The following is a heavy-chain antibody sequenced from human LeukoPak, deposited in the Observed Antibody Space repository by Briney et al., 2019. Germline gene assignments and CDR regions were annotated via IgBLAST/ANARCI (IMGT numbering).Heavy chain of an antibody. CDR3: ARLPVRGGNYFDY. J-gene: IGHJ4*02. CDR2: IYYSGST. D-gene: IGHD3-10*01. Sequence: SETLSLTCTVSGGSISSSSYCWGWIRQPPGEGLEWIGTIYYSGSTYYNPSLKSRVTISVDTSKNQFSLKLSSVTAADTAVFYCARLPVRGGNYFDYWGQGTLVTVSS. V-gene: IGHV4-39*01. CDR1: GGSISSSSYC.